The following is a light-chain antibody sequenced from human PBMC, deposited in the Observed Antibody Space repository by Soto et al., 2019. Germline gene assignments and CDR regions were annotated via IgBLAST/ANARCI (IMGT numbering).Light chain of an antibody. V-gene: IGKV3-20*01. CDR2: GAS. Sequence: EMVLTQSPGTLSLSPGERATLSCRASQSVGASYLAWYQQKPGQAPRLLINGASSRATGIPDRFSGSGSGTDFTLTISRLEPEDFAVYYCQQDGSSSWTFSQGTKVEIK. CDR3: QQDGSSSWT. CDR1: QSVGASY. J-gene: IGKJ1*01.